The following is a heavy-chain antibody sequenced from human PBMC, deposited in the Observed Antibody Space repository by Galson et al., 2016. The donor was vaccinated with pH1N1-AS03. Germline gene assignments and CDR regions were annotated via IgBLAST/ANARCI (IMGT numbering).Heavy chain of an antibody. V-gene: IGHV3-9*01. J-gene: IGHJ4*02. Sequence: SLRLSCAGSGFTFDAYAMHWVRQGPGKGLEWVSGIDRNSGTIGYTDSVKGRFTISRDNAKNSLYLEMNSLRAEDTALYYCAKSPGYCGAGSCSDQGYFDYWGQGTLVTVSS. CDR2: IDRNSGTI. CDR3: AKSPGYCGAGSCSDQGYFDY. CDR1: GFTFDAYA. D-gene: IGHD2-15*01.